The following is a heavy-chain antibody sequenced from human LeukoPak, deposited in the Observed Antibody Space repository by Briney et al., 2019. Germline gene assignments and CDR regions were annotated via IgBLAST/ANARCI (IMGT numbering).Heavy chain of an antibody. CDR3: ARDDLGTSYFYYGLDV. CDR1: GFTVSSNY. J-gene: IGHJ6*02. D-gene: IGHD3/OR15-3a*01. V-gene: IGHV3-48*01. Sequence: GGSLRLSCAASGFTVSSNYMSWVHQAPGKGLEWLSYISSGGSTIYYADSVKGRFTISRDNAKKSLYLEMNSLRAEDTAVYYCARDDLGTSYFYYGLDVWGQGTTVTVSS. CDR2: ISSGGSTI.